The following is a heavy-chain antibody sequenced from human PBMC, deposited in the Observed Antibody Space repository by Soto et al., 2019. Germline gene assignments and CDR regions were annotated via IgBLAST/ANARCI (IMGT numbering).Heavy chain of an antibody. CDR3: AKRTPLFDY. J-gene: IGHJ4*02. CDR2: ISGSGGRT. Sequence: EVELLESGGGLVHPGGSLRLSCAASGFTFSSYAMSWVRQAPGKGLEWVAISGSGGRTYYADSVKGRFTISRDNSKNTLYLQMNSLRAEDTAVYYCAKRTPLFDYWGQGTLVTVSS. CDR1: GFTFSSYA. V-gene: IGHV3-23*01.